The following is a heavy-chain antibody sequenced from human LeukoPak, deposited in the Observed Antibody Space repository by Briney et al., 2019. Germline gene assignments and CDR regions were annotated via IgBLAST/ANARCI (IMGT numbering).Heavy chain of an antibody. CDR1: GFTFEDHA. D-gene: IGHD5-12*01. Sequence: GGPLRLSCAASGFTFEDHAMNWVRQVPGKGLEWVSGINGNGGSTGYADSVKGRFTISRDNAKNSVYLQMSSLRAEDTALYYCAREGAGYRGYDYDYFYAMDVWGQGTTVTVSS. J-gene: IGHJ6*02. V-gene: IGHV3-20*04. CDR3: AREGAGYRGYDYDYFYAMDV. CDR2: INGNGGST.